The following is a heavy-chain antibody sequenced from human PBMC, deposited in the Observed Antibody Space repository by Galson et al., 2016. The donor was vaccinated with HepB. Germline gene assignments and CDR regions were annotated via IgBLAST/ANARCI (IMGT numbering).Heavy chain of an antibody. CDR2: IYHSGRI. D-gene: IGHD3-22*01. CDR1: AVFIGTTNW. Sequence: SETLSLTCAIAAVFIGTTNWWSWVRQPPGKGLEWIGEIYHSGRINYNPSLNSRVTISVDKSKNQFSLRLNSVTAADTAGYYCARGKASFDSSLYYYTPQFLDWWGQGALVTVSP. J-gene: IGHJ4*02. V-gene: IGHV4-4*02. CDR3: ARGKASFDSSLYYYTPQFLDW.